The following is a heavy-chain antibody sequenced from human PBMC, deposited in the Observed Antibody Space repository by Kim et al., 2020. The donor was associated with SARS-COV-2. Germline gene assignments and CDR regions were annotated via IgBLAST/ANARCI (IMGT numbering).Heavy chain of an antibody. V-gene: IGHV3-23*01. Sequence: GGSLRLSCAASGFTFSSYAMSWVRQAPGKGLEWVSAISGSGGSTYYADSVKGRFTISRDNSKNTLYLQMNSLRAEDTAVYYCAKDQQLVPYYYYGMDVWGQGTTVTVSS. D-gene: IGHD6-6*01. CDR3: AKDQQLVPYYYYGMDV. CDR1: GFTFSSYA. J-gene: IGHJ6*02. CDR2: ISGSGGST.